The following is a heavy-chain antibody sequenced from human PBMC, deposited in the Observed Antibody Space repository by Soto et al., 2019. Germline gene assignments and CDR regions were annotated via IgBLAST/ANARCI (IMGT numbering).Heavy chain of an antibody. Sequence: VQLMQSGAEVKKPGSSVKVSCKASGGTFSSHSINWVRQAPGQRLEWMGGIITLFGTSNYAQNFQGRVTITADQPTSTASMELDSLTSDDTAVYYCAREVGYGDLSAALLDWGQGTLVTVSS. CDR1: GGTFSSHS. J-gene: IGHJ4*02. CDR2: IITLFGTS. CDR3: AREVGYGDLSAALLD. D-gene: IGHD2-21*02. V-gene: IGHV1-69*01.